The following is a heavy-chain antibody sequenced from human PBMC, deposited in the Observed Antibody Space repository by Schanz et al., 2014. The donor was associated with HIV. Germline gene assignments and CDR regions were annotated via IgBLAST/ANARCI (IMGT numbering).Heavy chain of an antibody. J-gene: IGHJ6*02. V-gene: IGHV3-30*03. CDR2: ISYDGSNK. CDR3: ARVSQITHIVVVTASLVDV. CDR1: GFTFSSYG. D-gene: IGHD2-21*02. Sequence: QVQLVESGGGVVQPGRSLRLSCAASGFTFSSYGMHWVRQAPGKGLEWVAVISYDGSNKYYADSVKGRFTISRDNSKNTLYLQMNSLRAEDTAVYYCARVSQITHIVVVTASLVDVWGQGTTVTVSS.